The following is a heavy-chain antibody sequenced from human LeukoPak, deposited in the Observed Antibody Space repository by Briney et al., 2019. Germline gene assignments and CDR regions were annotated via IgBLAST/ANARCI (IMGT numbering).Heavy chain of an antibody. CDR2: IYYSGST. V-gene: IGHV4-59*01. J-gene: IGHJ4*02. D-gene: IGHD2-15*01. Sequence: SETLSLTCTVSGGSISSYYWSWIRQPPGKGLEWIGHIYYSGSTNYNPSLKSRVTISVDTSKNQFSLKLSSVTAADTAVYYCARGGLRYFDYWGQGTLVTVSS. CDR1: GGSISSYY. CDR3: ARGGLRYFDY.